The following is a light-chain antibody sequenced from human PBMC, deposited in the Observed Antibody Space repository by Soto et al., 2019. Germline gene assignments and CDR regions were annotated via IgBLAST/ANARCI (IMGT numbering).Light chain of an antibody. V-gene: IGLV1-40*01. CDR3: QSYDSSLSGSVV. J-gene: IGLJ2*01. CDR2: GNS. CDR1: SSNIGAGYD. Sequence: QSVLTQPPTVSWAPGQRVTISCTGSSSNIGAGYDVHWYHQLPGTAAKLLIYGNSNRPSGVPDRFSGSKSGTSASLAITGLQAEDEADYDCQSYDSSLSGSVVFGGGTKLTVL.